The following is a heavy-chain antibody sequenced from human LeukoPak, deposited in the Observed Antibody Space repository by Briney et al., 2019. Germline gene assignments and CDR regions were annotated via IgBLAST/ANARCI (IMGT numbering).Heavy chain of an antibody. Sequence: GGSLRLSCAASRFTFSSYWRSWVRQAPGKGLEWVANIKQEGRQKYYVDSVKGRFNISRENGKHSLYLQMISLRAEDMVVYYCAREGGVVVLDYWGQGTLVTVSS. CDR1: RFTFSSYW. CDR3: AREGGVVVLDY. CDR2: IKQEGRQK. J-gene: IGHJ4*02. V-gene: IGHV3-7*01. D-gene: IGHD3-16*02.